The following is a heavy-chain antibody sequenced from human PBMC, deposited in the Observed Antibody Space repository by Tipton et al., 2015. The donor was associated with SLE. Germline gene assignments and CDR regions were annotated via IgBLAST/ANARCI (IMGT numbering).Heavy chain of an antibody. Sequence: SGFTFGEYGMGWVRQAPGKGLEWVGFIRGKAYGGTIEYAASVKGRFTISRDDSKSIAYLQMNSLKIEDTAEYYCTRVLDYYGSGLIDYWGQGSLVTVSS. CDR2: IRGKAYGGTI. CDR3: TRVLDYYGSGLIDY. V-gene: IGHV3-49*04. J-gene: IGHJ4*02. CDR1: GFTFGEYG. D-gene: IGHD3-10*01.